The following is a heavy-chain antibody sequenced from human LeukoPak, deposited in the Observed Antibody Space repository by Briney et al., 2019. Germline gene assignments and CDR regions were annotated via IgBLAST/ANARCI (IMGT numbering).Heavy chain of an antibody. CDR3: ARDGYSSSSFTPFDY. CDR1: GGTFSSYA. Sequence: GASVKVSCKASGGTFSSYAISWVRQAPGQGLEWMGGIIPIFGTANYAQKFQGRVTITADESTSTAYMELSSLRSEDTAMYYCARDGYSSSSFTPFDYWGQGTLVTVSS. D-gene: IGHD6-6*01. V-gene: IGHV1-69*13. CDR2: IIPIFGTA. J-gene: IGHJ4*02.